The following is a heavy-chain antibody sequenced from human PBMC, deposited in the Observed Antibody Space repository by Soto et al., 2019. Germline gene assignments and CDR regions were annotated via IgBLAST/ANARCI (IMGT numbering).Heavy chain of an antibody. CDR2: ISNDGRGK. V-gene: IGHV3-30*04. Sequence: PGGSLRLSCAASGFTFTTYAIHWVRQAPGKGLEWVAVISNDGRGKYYADSVKGRFTISRDNSKNTLYLQMNSLRSDDTAVYYCAKAGGGFGDFVHHWGQGTPVTVSS. J-gene: IGHJ4*02. D-gene: IGHD3-10*01. CDR3: AKAGGGFGDFVHH. CDR1: GFTFTTYA.